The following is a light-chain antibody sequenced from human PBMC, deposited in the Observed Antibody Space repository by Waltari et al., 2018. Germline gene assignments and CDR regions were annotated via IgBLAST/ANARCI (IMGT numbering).Light chain of an antibody. CDR1: QSLLDSEDGNTY. V-gene: IGKV2-40*01. CDR3: MQAADFPFT. CDR2: RVS. J-gene: IGKJ3*01. Sequence: DIVMTQTPLSLPVTLGEPASISCRSSQSLLDSEDGNTYLEWYLQKPGQSPHLLIFRVSKRASGVPDRFSGSGTDTNFTLTISSVGAEDVGVFYCMQAADFPFTFGPGTKLHIK.